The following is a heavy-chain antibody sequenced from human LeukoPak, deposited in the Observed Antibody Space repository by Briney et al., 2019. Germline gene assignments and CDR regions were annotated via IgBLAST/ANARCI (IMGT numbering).Heavy chain of an antibody. V-gene: IGHV3-53*01. CDR3: AREESVVATIPYFDY. D-gene: IGHD5-12*01. CDR1: GFTVSSNY. CDR2: IYSGGST. J-gene: IGHJ4*02. Sequence: GGSLRPSCAASGFTVSSNYMSWVRQAPGKGLEWVSVIYSGGSTYYADSVKGRFTISRDNSKNTLYLQMNSLRAEDTAVYYCAREESVVATIPYFDYWGQGTLVTVSS.